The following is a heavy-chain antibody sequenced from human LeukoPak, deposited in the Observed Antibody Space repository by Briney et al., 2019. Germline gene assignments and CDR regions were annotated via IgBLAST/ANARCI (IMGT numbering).Heavy chain of an antibody. CDR2: FDPEDGET. CDR1: GYTLTELS. D-gene: IGHD3-10*01. Sequence: ASVKVSCKVSGYTLTELSMHWVRQAPGKGLEWMGGFDPEDGETIYAQKFQGRVTMTEDTSTDTAYMELSSLRSEDTAVYYCATDTMVRGVPNPHWGMDVWGKGTTVTVSS. V-gene: IGHV1-24*01. CDR3: ATDTMVRGVPNPHWGMDV. J-gene: IGHJ6*04.